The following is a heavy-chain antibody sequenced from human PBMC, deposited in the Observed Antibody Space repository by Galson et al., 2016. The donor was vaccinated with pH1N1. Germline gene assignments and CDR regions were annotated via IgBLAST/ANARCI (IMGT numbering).Heavy chain of an antibody. V-gene: IGHV1-69*13. CDR3: ATFSSSSSWRSLDV. D-gene: IGHD6-6*01. CDR2: INPAFGTT. Sequence: SVKVSCKASGATFNSYGIHCVRQAPGKGLEWMGDINPAFGTTNYAQRFQDRVTITAHDMELSGLRSEDTAIYYCATFSSSSSWRSLDVWGQGTTVTVSS. J-gene: IGHJ3*01. CDR1: GATFNSYG.